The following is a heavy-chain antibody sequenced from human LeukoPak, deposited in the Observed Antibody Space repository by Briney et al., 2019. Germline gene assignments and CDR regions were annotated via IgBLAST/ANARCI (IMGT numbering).Heavy chain of an antibody. CDR1: GGSISSSSYY. Sequence: PSETLSLTCTVSGGSISSSSYYWGWIRQPPGKGLEWIGSIYYSGSTYYNPSLKSRVTISVDTSKNQFSLKLSSVTAADTAVYYCARGDLRVLRYFDWLRRNMPFDYWGQGTLVTVSS. CDR2: IYYSGST. V-gene: IGHV4-39*07. CDR3: ARGDLRVLRYFDWLRRNMPFDY. J-gene: IGHJ4*02. D-gene: IGHD3-9*01.